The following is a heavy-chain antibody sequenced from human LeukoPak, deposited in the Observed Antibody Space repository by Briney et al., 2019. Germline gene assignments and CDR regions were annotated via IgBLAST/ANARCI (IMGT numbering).Heavy chain of an antibody. CDR3: AKGVTTRPRWFDP. CDR1: GFSFSNYA. V-gene: IGHV3-23*01. D-gene: IGHD6-6*01. Sequence: GGSLRLSCAASGFSFSNYAINWVRQAPGKGLEWVSTISGSGTTTYYADPVKGRFTISRDSSKNTLYLQMNSLRAEDTAVYYCAKGVTTRPRWFDPWGQGTLVTVSS. CDR2: ISGSGTTT. J-gene: IGHJ5*02.